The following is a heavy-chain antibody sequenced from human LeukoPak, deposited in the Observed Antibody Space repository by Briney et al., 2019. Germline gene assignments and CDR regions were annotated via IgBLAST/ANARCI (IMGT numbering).Heavy chain of an antibody. CDR3: ARLYGVCFDY. D-gene: IGHD3-3*01. CDR2: IYPADSDT. CDR1: GYSFTNYW. J-gene: IGHJ4*02. V-gene: IGHV5-51*01. Sequence: GESLKISCQSSGYSFTNYWIGWVRQMPGKGLEWMGIIYPADSDTRYSPSFQGQVTISADKSISTAYLHWSSLKASDTAMYYCARLYGVCFDYWGQGTLVTVSS.